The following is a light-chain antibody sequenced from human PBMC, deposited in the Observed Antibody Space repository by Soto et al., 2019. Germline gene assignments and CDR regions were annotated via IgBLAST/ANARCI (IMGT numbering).Light chain of an antibody. J-gene: IGKJ1*01. CDR1: QRISTY. V-gene: IGKV1-39*01. CDR2: AAS. CDR3: QQSYSTPWT. Sequence: DIQMTQSPSSLSASVGDRVTITCRASQRISTYLNWYQQKQGKAPKVLIYAASSLQSGVPSRFSGSGSGTDFTLTISNLQPEDFATYYCQQSYSTPWTFGQGTKVEIK.